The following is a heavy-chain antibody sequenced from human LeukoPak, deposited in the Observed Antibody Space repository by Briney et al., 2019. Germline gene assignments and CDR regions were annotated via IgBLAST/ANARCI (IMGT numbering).Heavy chain of an antibody. Sequence: PSETLSLTCTVSGYSISSDYYWGWVRQPPGKGLEWIATSFHSGSTYYNPSLKSRVIISVDTPNSQFSLNLSSVTAADTAVYYCASVARSGGAFDIWGQGTMVTVSS. CDR1: GYSISSDYY. V-gene: IGHV4-38-2*02. CDR2: SFHSGST. D-gene: IGHD3-10*01. CDR3: ASVARSGGAFDI. J-gene: IGHJ3*02.